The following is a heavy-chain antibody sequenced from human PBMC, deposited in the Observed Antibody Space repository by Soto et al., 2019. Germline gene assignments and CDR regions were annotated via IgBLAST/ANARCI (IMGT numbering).Heavy chain of an antibody. Sequence: EVQLVQSGAEVKKPGESLKISCKGSGYSFTSYWIGWVRQMPGKGLEWMGFIFPGDSDTRYSPSFQGQVTISADKSNSTAYLQWSSLKASDTAMYYCASEGYCTIGVCPSAAYWGQGTLVTVSS. CDR1: GYSFTSYW. D-gene: IGHD2-8*01. V-gene: IGHV5-51*03. CDR2: IFPGDSDT. J-gene: IGHJ4*02. CDR3: ASEGYCTIGVCPSAAY.